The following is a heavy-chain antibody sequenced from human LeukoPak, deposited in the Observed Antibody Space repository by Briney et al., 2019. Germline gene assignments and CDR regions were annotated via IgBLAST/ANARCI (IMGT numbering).Heavy chain of an antibody. D-gene: IGHD2-2*02. CDR2: IYYSGST. J-gene: IGHJ4*02. CDR3: ARAPTYCSSTSCYRGDFDY. CDR1: GGSFSGYY. Sequence: SETLSLTCAVYGGSFSGYYWSWIRQPPGKGLEWIGYIYYSGSTHYNPSLKSRVTISVDPSKNQFSLKLSSVTAADTAVYYCARAPTYCSSTSCYRGDFDYWGQGTLVTVSS. V-gene: IGHV4-30-4*08.